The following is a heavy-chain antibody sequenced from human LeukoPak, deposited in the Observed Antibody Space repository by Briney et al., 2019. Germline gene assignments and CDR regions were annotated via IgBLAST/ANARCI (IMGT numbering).Heavy chain of an antibody. Sequence: GGSLRLSCAASGFTFSSYAMSWVRQAPGKGLEWVSAISGSGGSTYYADSVKGRFTISRDNSKNTLYLQMNSLRVEDTAVYYCAKSPFDFWSGYPKVFDPWGQGTLVTVSS. J-gene: IGHJ5*02. CDR3: AKSPFDFWSGYPKVFDP. CDR2: ISGSGGST. D-gene: IGHD3-3*01. CDR1: GFTFSSYA. V-gene: IGHV3-23*01.